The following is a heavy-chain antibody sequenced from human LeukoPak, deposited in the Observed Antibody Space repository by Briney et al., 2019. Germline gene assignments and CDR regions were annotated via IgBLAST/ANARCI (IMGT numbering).Heavy chain of an antibody. J-gene: IGHJ6*02. D-gene: IGHD3-3*01. CDR3: AREFTIFGVAINIWEYGMDV. CDR2: IIPILGIA. Sequence: GSSVKVSCKASGGTFSSYTISWVRQAPGQGLEWMGRIIPILGIANYAQKFQGRVTITADKSTSTAYMELSSLRSEDTAVYYCAREFTIFGVAINIWEYGMDVWGQGTTVTVSS. V-gene: IGHV1-69*04. CDR1: GGTFSSYT.